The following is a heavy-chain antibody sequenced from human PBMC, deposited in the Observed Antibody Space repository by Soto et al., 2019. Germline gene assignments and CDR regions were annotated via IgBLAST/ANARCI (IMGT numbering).Heavy chain of an antibody. V-gene: IGHV4-39*01. Sequence: PLETLSLTCTVSGGSISSSSYYWGWIRQPPGKGLEWIGSIYYSGSTCYNPSLKSRVTISVDTSKNQFSLKLSSVTAADTAVYYCARQKRYSSGWDPFDYWGQGTLVTVSS. CDR3: ARQKRYSSGWDPFDY. D-gene: IGHD6-19*01. CDR1: GGSISSSSYY. CDR2: IYYSGST. J-gene: IGHJ4*02.